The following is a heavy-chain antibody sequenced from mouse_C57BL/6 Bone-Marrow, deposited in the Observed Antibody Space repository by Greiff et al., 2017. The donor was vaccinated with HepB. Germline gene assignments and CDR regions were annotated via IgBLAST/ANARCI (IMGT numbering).Heavy chain of an antibody. Sequence: EVKLMESGPSLVRPSQPLSLTCTVTGFSINSDCYWIWIRQFPGNKLEYIGYTFYSGITYYNPSLEIRTNITRDTSKNQFSLKLSSVTTEDTATYDCARDLYLRYWYFDVWGTGTTVTVSS. CDR1: GFSINSDCY. J-gene: IGHJ1*03. D-gene: IGHD1-1*01. CDR2: TFYSGIT. V-gene: IGHV3-3*01. CDR3: ARDLYLRYWYFDV.